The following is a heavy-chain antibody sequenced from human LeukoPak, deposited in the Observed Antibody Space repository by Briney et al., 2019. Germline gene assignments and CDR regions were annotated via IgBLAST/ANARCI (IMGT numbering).Heavy chain of an antibody. D-gene: IGHD3-9*01. CDR1: GGSLSSSNW. CDR2: IYHSGST. J-gene: IGHJ4*02. Sequence: SGTPSHTSAVSGGSLSSSNWWSWVRQPPGKGLEWIGEIYHSGSTNYNPSLKSRVTISVDKSNNQFSLKLSSVTAADTAVYYWAKQTTGYYFDYWGQGTLVTVSS. V-gene: IGHV4-4*02. CDR3: AKQTTGYYFDY.